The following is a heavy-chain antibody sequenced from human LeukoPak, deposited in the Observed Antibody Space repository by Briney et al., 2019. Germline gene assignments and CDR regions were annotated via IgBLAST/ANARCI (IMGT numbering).Heavy chain of an antibody. J-gene: IGHJ4*02. Sequence: GESLQISCKGSGYSFTSYWIGWVRQLPGKGLEWMGIIYPGDSDTRYSPSFQGQVTISADKSISTAYLQWSSLKASDTAMYYCARYKKVAGSYYFDYWGQGTLVTVSS. D-gene: IGHD6-19*01. CDR1: GYSFTSYW. CDR3: ARYKKVAGSYYFDY. CDR2: IYPGDSDT. V-gene: IGHV5-51*01.